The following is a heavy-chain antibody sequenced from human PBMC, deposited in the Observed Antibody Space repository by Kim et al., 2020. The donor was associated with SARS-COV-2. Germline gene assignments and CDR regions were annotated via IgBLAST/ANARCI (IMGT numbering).Heavy chain of an antibody. CDR1: GFTFGDYA. CDR2: IRSKAYGGTT. D-gene: IGHD3-10*01. CDR3: TRDPGILWFGELLYYFDY. Sequence: GGSLRLSCTASGFTFGDYAMSWFRQAPGKGLEWVGFIRSKAYGGTTEYAASVKGRFTISRDDSKSIAYLQMNSLKTEDTAVYYCTRDPGILWFGELLYYFDYWGQGTLVTVSS. J-gene: IGHJ4*02. V-gene: IGHV3-49*03.